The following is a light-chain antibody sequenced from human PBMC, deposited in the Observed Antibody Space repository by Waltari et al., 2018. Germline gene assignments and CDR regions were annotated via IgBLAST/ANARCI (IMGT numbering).Light chain of an antibody. CDR1: SSYVGSYNL. V-gene: IGLV2-23*01. CDR2: EGS. CDR3: CSYAGSSSHV. Sequence: QSALTQPASVSGSPGPSIPIPCTGTSSYVGSYNLVSWYQQHPGKAPKLMIYEGSKRPSGVSNRFSGSKSGNTASLTISGLQAEDEADYYCCSYAGSSSHVFGTGTKVTVL. J-gene: IGLJ1*01.